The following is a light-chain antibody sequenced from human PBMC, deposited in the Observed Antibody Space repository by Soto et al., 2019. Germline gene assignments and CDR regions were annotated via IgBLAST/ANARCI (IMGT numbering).Light chain of an antibody. CDR3: QQADTFPIT. V-gene: IGKV1D-12*01. J-gene: IGKJ5*01. CDR2: AAS. CDR1: QGISRS. Sequence: IQMTQSPSSVSASLGDRVTFSCHASQGISRSLAWYQQKPGKAPKXLIYAASSLQSGVPSRFSGSGFGTDFNLTISSLQTEDSAIYYCQQADTFPITFGQGTRLEIK.